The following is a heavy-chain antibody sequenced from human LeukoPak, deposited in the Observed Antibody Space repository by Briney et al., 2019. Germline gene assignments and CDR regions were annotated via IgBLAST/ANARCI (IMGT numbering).Heavy chain of an antibody. CDR2: ISSSSSYI. CDR1: GFTFSSYE. Sequence: GGSLRLSCAASGFTFSSYEMNWVRQAPGKGLEWVSSISSSSSYIYYADSVKGRFTISRDNAKNSLYLQMNSLRAEDTAVYYCARSAPGVGAFDYWGQGTLVTVSS. CDR3: ARSAPGVGAFDY. V-gene: IGHV3-21*01. J-gene: IGHJ4*02. D-gene: IGHD3-10*01.